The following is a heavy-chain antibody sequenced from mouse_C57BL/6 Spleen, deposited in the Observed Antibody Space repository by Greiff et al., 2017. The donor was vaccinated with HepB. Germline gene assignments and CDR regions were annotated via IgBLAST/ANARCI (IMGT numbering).Heavy chain of an antibody. Sequence: VKLQESGPELVKPGASVKISCKASGYAFSSSWMNWVKQRPGKGLEWIGRIYPGDGDTNYNGKFKGKATLTADKSSSTAYMQLSSLTSEDSAVYFCAMCYYGSSEYFDVWGTGTTVTVSS. J-gene: IGHJ1*03. CDR3: AMCYYGSSEYFDV. D-gene: IGHD1-1*01. CDR2: IYPGDGDT. CDR1: GYAFSSSW. V-gene: IGHV1-82*01.